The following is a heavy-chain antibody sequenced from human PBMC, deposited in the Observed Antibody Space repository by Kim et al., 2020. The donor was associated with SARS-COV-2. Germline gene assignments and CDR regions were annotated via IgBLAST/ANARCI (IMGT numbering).Heavy chain of an antibody. V-gene: IGHV4-39*01. Sequence: SETLSLTCTVSGGSISSSSYYWGWIRQPPGKGLEWIGSIYYSGSTYYNPSLKSRVTISVDTSKNQFSLKLSPVTAAVTAVYYCASGEYGVVDIWGQGTMVTVSS. CDR1: GGSISSSSYY. CDR2: IYYSGST. CDR3: ASGEYGVVDI. D-gene: IGHD4-17*01. J-gene: IGHJ3*02.